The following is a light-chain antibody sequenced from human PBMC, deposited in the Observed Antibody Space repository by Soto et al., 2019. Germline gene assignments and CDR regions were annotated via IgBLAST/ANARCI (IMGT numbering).Light chain of an antibody. Sequence: QSVLTQPRSVSGSPGQSVTISCTGSRSDVGGYNYVSWYQQHPGKTPKLMIYDVSKRPSGVPGRFSGSKSGNTASLTISGLQAEDEAEYFCGSFTTSRIWVFGGGTKLTVL. J-gene: IGLJ3*02. CDR1: RSDVGGYNY. V-gene: IGLV2-11*01. CDR3: GSFTTSRIWV. CDR2: DVS.